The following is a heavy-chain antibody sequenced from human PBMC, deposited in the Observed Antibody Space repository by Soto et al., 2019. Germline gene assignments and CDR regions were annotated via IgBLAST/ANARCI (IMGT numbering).Heavy chain of an antibody. J-gene: IGHJ4*02. CDR1: GFTFSNYW. V-gene: IGHV3-74*03. CDR2: IDSDGNSK. CDR3: VRDDVGVGIDY. D-gene: IGHD1-26*01. Sequence: PGGSLRLSCAASGFTFSNYWMHWVRQAPGKGLVWVSHIDSDGNSKTYADSVKGRFTISRDNAKNTVYLQMNSLRAEDTAVYYCVRDDVGVGIDYWGLGTLVTVSS.